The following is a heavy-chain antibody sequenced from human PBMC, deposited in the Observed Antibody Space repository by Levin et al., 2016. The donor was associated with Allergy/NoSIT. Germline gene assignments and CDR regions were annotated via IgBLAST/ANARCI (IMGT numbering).Heavy chain of an antibody. CDR3: ARTAYCGGDCARWGYYYYGMDV. Sequence: SVKVSCKASGGTFSSYAISWVRQAPGQGLEWMGGIIPILGIANYAQKFQGRVTITADESTSTAYMELSSLRSEDTAVYYCARTAYCGGDCARWGYYYYGMDVWGQGTTVTVSS. V-gene: IGHV1-69*10. J-gene: IGHJ6*02. CDR1: GGTFSSYA. CDR2: IIPILGIA. D-gene: IGHD2-21*02.